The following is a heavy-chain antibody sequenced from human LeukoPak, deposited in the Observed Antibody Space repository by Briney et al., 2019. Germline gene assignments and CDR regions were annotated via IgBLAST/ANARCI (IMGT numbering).Heavy chain of an antibody. CDR1: EFTFSDYW. D-gene: IGHD2-2*02. CDR2: INGAGSSI. CDR3: ARDPQDNTPPDY. Sequence: GGSLRLSCVASEFTFSDYWMHWVRQVPGKGLVWVSSINGAGSSIFYADSVKGRFTISRDNTKNTLYLQMNGLRAEDTGIYYCARDPQDNTPPDYWGQGTLVTVSS. V-gene: IGHV3-74*01. J-gene: IGHJ4*02.